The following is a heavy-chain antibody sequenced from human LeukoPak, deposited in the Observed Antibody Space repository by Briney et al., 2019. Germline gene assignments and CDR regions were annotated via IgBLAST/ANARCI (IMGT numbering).Heavy chain of an antibody. V-gene: IGHV3-74*03. Sequence: PGGSLRLSCAASGFTFSDYWMHWVRQVPGKGLVWVSRINTSGSSTTYAESVKGRFTISRDNAKNTLYLQMDSLRAEDTSVYYCARSNHADDFWGQGTLVTVSS. J-gene: IGHJ4*02. D-gene: IGHD1-14*01. CDR2: INTSGSST. CDR3: ARSNHADDF. CDR1: GFTFSDYW.